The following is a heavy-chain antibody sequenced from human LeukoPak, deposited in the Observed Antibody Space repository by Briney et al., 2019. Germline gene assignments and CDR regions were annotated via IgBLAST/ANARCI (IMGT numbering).Heavy chain of an antibody. CDR1: GGSISSYY. CDR3: ARGGGGYFDWDSYYFDY. J-gene: IGHJ4*02. CDR2: IYTSGST. D-gene: IGHD3-9*01. Sequence: PSETLSLTCTVSGGSISSYYWSWIRQPAGKGLEWIGRIYTSGSTNYNPSLESRVTMSVDTSKNQFSLKLSSVTAADTAVYYCARGGGGYFDWDSYYFDYWGQGTLVTVSS. V-gene: IGHV4-4*07.